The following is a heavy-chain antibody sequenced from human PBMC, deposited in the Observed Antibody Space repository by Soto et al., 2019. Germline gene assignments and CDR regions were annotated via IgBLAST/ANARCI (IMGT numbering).Heavy chain of an antibody. CDR2: KSFDGNSK. D-gene: IGHD2-21*01. Sequence: QVQLVESGGGVVQPGTSLRLSCAASGFAVSSYSMHWVRQAPGKGLEWVAAKSFDGNSKYFADSVKGRFKISRDTSKNTWSLEMESLGVEDSALYHCTRGRSMIANDDFEYWGQGTQVTVSS. CDR3: TRGRSMIANDDFEY. J-gene: IGHJ4*02. CDR1: GFAVSSYS. V-gene: IGHV3-30-3*01.